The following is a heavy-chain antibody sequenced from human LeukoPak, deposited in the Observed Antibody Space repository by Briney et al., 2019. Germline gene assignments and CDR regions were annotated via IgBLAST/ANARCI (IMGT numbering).Heavy chain of an antibody. CDR3: ARQYSGSYFY. V-gene: IGHV3-74*01. CDR1: GFTFSNYW. D-gene: IGHD1-26*01. J-gene: IGHJ4*02. CDR2: ISSDGSIT. Sequence: GGSLRLSCAASGFTFSNYWMHWVRQAPGKGLVWVSRISSDGSITNYADPVKGRFTISRDNAKNTQYLQMNSLRAEDTAVYYCARQYSGSYFYWGQGTLVTVSS.